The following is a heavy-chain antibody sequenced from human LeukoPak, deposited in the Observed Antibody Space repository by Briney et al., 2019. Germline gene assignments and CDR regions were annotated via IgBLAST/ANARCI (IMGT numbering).Heavy chain of an antibody. Sequence: ASVNVSCKASVYTFTSYGISSVPQAPEQGLEWMGWISDYNGNTNYAQKLQGRVTMTTDTSTSTAYMELRSLRSDDTAVYYCARDKALVAAPGDYWGQGTLVTVSS. CDR3: ARDKALVAAPGDY. CDR2: ISDYNGNT. J-gene: IGHJ4*02. D-gene: IGHD3-10*01. V-gene: IGHV1-18*01. CDR1: VYTFTSYG.